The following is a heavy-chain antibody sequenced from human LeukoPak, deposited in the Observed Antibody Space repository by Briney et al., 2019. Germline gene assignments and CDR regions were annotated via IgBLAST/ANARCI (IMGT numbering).Heavy chain of an antibody. D-gene: IGHD3-10*01. CDR2: IFPVSGPT. J-gene: IGHJ4*02. CDR1: GYSFGSCD. V-gene: IGHV1-69*13. CDR3: ATGSHGGVDY. Sequence: ASVKVSCKSSGYSFGSCDINWVRQAPGQGLEWMGSIFPVSGPTTHAQKFQGRVTITADESTSTVYMEMRSLRSDDTAVFFCATGSHGGVDYWGQGTLVTVSS.